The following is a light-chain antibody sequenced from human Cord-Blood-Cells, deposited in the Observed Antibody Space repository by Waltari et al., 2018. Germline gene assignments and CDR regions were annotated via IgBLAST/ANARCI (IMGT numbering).Light chain of an antibody. J-gene: IGLJ2*01. Sequence: QSALTQPASVSGSPGQSITISCTGTSSDVGSYNLVSWYQQHPGKAPKLMIYEGSKRPSVVSNRFSGSKSGNTSSLTISGLQAEDEADYYCCSYAGSRLVFGGGTKLTVL. CDR2: EGS. CDR1: SSDVGSYNL. V-gene: IGLV2-23*01. CDR3: CSYAGSRLV.